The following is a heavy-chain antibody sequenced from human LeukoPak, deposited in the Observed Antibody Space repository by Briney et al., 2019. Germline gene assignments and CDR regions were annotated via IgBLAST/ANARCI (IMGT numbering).Heavy chain of an antibody. D-gene: IGHD3-22*01. CDR1: GFTLNNAW. J-gene: IGHJ1*01. Sequence: GGSLRLSCAASGFTLNNAWMSWVRQAPGKGLEWLGRVKRETDGGTIDYAAPVKGRFTISRDDSRNTLYLQMDSLKIEDTAVYYCTTDRYYDNSELQFQHWGQGTLVTVSS. CDR2: VKRETDGGTI. CDR3: TTDRYYDNSELQFQH. V-gene: IGHV3-15*01.